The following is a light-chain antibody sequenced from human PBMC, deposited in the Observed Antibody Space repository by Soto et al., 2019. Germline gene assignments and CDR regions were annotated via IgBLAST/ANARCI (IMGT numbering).Light chain of an antibody. CDR2: EVS. V-gene: IGLV2-14*01. Sequence: QSALTQPASVSGSPGQSITISCTGTSSDVGGYNSVSWYQQHPGKDPKLMISEVSNRPSGVSNRFSGSKSGNTASLTISGLQAEDEADYYCSSYTTSSTLLDVFGTGTKLTVL. J-gene: IGLJ1*01. CDR1: SSDVGGYNS. CDR3: SSYTTSSTLLDV.